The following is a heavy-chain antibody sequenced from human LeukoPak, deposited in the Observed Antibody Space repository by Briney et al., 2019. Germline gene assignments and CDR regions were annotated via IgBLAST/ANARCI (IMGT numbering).Heavy chain of an antibody. CDR1: GGSISSSSYY. D-gene: IGHD6-13*01. Sequence: PSETLSLTCTVSGGSISSSSYYWGWIRQPPGKGLEWIGSIYYSGSTYYNPSLKSRVTISVDTSKNQFSLKLSSVTAADTAVYHCARHSVRIADSNWFDPWGQGTLVTVSS. CDR3: ARHSVRIADSNWFDP. CDR2: IYYSGST. J-gene: IGHJ5*02. V-gene: IGHV4-39*01.